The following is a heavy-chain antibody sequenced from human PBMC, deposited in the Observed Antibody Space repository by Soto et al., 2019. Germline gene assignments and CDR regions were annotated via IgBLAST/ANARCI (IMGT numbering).Heavy chain of an antibody. D-gene: IGHD2-15*01. J-gene: IGHJ6*02. CDR3: ARDAGYCSGGSCYSELYYYGMDV. Sequence: VASVKVSCKASGGTFSSYAISWVRQAPGQGLEWMGGIIPIFGTANYAQKFQGRVTITADESTSTAYMELSSLRSEDTAVFYCARDAGYCSGGSCYSELYYYGMDVWGQGTTVTVSS. V-gene: IGHV1-69*13. CDR2: IIPIFGTA. CDR1: GGTFSSYA.